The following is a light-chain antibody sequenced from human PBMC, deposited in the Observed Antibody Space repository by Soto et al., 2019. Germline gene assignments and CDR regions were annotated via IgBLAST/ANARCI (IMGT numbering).Light chain of an antibody. V-gene: IGKV3-15*01. CDR1: QSVSSN. CDR2: GAS. CDR3: QQYGSSPLT. Sequence: EIVMTQSPATLSVSPGERATLSCRASQSVSSNLAWYQQKPGQAPRLLIYGASTRATGILARFSGSGSGTEFTLTISSLQSEDFAVYYCQQYGSSPLTFGGGTKVEIK. J-gene: IGKJ4*01.